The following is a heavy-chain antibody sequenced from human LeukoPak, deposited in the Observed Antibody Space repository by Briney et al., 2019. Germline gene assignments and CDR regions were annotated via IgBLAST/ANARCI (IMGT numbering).Heavy chain of an antibody. CDR2: IYYSGST. CDR1: GGSISSYY. D-gene: IGHD6-19*01. CDR3: ARDRSSGWYGKYYFDY. Sequence: KPSETLSLTCTVSGGSISSYYWSWIRQPPGKGLEWIGYIYYSGSTNYNPSLKSRVTISVDTSKNQFSLKLGSVTAADTAVYYCARDRSSGWYGKYYFDYWGQGTLVTVSS. J-gene: IGHJ4*02. V-gene: IGHV4-59*01.